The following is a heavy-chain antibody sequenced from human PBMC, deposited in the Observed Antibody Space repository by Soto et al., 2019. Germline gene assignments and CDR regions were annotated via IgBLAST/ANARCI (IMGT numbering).Heavy chain of an antibody. Sequence: QVQLVQSGAEVKKPGSSVKVSCKASGGNFSSYAISWVRQDPGQGLEWMGGIMPIFGTAKYAQKFQGRVTITADESTSTAYMELSSLRSEDTAVYYCARRNTGGMDVWGQGTTVTVSS. CDR3: ARRNTGGMDV. J-gene: IGHJ6*02. CDR2: IMPIFGTA. V-gene: IGHV1-69*01. D-gene: IGHD3-10*01. CDR1: GGNFSSYA.